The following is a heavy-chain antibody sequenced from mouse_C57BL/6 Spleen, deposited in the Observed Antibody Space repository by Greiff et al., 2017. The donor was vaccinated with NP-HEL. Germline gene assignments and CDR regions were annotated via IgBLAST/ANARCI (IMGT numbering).Heavy chain of an antibody. CDR2: IYTGSGNT. CDR3: ARSYPYAMDY. J-gene: IGHJ4*01. V-gene: IGHV1-76*01. Sequence: QVQLKESGAELVRPGASVKLSCKASGYTFTDYYINWVKQRPGQGLEWIARIYTGSGNTYYNEKFKGKATLTAEKSSSTAYMQLSSLTSEDSAVYFCARSYPYAMDYWGQGTSVTVSS. D-gene: IGHD2-10*01. CDR1: GYTFTDYY.